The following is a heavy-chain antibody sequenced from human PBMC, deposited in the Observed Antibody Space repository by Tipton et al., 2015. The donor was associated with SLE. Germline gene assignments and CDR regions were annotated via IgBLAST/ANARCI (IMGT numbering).Heavy chain of an antibody. J-gene: IGHJ6*03. Sequence: TLSLTCTVSGGSISSGDNYWSWIRQPPGKGLEWIGYIHYSGSSYYNPSLKSRVTISVNTSKNLFSLKLSSVTAADTAVYYCARCSTRHYYYYYMDVWGKGTTVTVSS. CDR1: GGSISSGDNY. D-gene: IGHD2-2*01. CDR2: IHYSGSS. CDR3: ARCSTRHYYYYYMDV. V-gene: IGHV4-30-4*01.